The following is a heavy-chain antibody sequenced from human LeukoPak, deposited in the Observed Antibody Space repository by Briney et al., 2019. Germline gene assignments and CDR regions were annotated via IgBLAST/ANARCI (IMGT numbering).Heavy chain of an antibody. CDR3: VKDSLQQIALAGTAFDY. CDR2: ISWDGDTT. V-gene: IGHV3-43*01. Sequence: PGGSLRLSCAASGFTFDDYTMHWVRQTPGKGLEWVSGISWDGDTTYYADSVKGRFTISRDNNKNSLYLQMNSLRTEDTAFYYCVKDSLQQIALAGTAFDYWGQGTLVTVSS. D-gene: IGHD6-19*01. J-gene: IGHJ4*02. CDR1: GFTFDDYT.